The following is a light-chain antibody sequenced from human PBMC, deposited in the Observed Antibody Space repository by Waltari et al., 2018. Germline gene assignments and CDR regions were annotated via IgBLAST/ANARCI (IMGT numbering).Light chain of an antibody. CDR1: QTVFNNY. CDR3: QEYGDSPPYT. Sequence: DIVLTQSPVTLSLSPGGRATLPCRASQTVFNNYLAWYQQRPGQAPRLLIHRASNRATGIPDRFSGSGSGTDFTLTISRLEPEDFAVYYCQEYGDSPPYTFGQGTKVEIK. CDR2: RAS. J-gene: IGKJ2*01. V-gene: IGKV3-20*01.